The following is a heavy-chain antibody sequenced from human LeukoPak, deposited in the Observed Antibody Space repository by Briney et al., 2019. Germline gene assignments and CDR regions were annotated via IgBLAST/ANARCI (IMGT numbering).Heavy chain of an antibody. CDR2: IIPIFGTA. CDR3: ARETRITIFGVVIYYFDY. J-gene: IGHJ4*02. V-gene: IGHV1-69*05. D-gene: IGHD3-3*01. Sequence: RASVNVSCKASGGTFSSYAISWVRQAPGQGLEWMGGIIPIFGTANYAQKFQGRVTITTDESTSTAYMELSSLRSEDTAVYYCARETRITIFGVVIYYFDYWGQGTLVTVSS. CDR1: GGTFSSYA.